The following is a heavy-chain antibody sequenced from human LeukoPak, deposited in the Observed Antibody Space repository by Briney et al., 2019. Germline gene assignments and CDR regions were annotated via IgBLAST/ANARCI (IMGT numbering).Heavy chain of an antibody. V-gene: IGHV4-59*01. Sequence: PSETLSLTCTVSGGSISSYYWSWIRQPPGKGLEWIGYIYYSGSTNYNPSLKSRVTFSVDTSKNQFSLKLSSVTAPDTAVYYCARGVVPFNYCIEDWCKETTVIVSS. D-gene: IGHD2-2*01. CDR1: GGSISSYY. J-gene: IGHJ6*04. CDR2: IYYSGST. CDR3: ARGVVPFNYCIED.